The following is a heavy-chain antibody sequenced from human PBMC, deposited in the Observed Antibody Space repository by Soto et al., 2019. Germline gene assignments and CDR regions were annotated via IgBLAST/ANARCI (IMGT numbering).Heavy chain of an antibody. J-gene: IGHJ6*02. CDR1: GGSISSSNW. Sequence: QVQLQESGPGLVKPSGTRSLTCAVSGGSISSSNWWSWVRQPPGKGLEWIGEIYHSGSTNYNPSLKSRGTISVDKSKNQFSLKLSSVTAADTVVYYCARDSYPTVTTFYYYYGMDVWGQGTTVTVSS. CDR3: ARDSYPTVTTFYYYYGMDV. CDR2: IYHSGST. D-gene: IGHD4-17*01. V-gene: IGHV4-4*02.